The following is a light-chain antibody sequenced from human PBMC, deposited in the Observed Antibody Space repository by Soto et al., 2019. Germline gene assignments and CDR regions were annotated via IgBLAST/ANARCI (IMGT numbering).Light chain of an antibody. J-gene: IGLJ2*01. Sequence: QSVLTQPPSVSAAPGQKVTISCSGSSSNIGNNYVSWYQQLPGTAPKPLIYENDERPSGIPDRFSGSKSGTSATLGITGLQTGDEADYYCATWDSSLSVGVFGGGTKLTVL. CDR1: SSNIGNNY. CDR2: END. V-gene: IGLV1-51*02. CDR3: ATWDSSLSVGV.